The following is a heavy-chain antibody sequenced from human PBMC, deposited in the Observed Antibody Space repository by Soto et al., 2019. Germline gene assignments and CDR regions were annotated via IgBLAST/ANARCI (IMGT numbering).Heavy chain of an antibody. CDR1: GGSISSYY. CDR3: ARKYCTSTRCNDAFDI. V-gene: IGHV4-59*08. CDR2: LYKTGNT. D-gene: IGHD2-2*01. J-gene: IGHJ3*02. Sequence: QVQLQESGPGLVKPSETLSLTCTVSGGSISSYYWSWIRQPPGKGLEWIGYLYKTGNTNYNPSLKSRVPISVDTSENQFSLKLSSVTAADTARYYCARKYCTSTRCNDAFDIWGQGTMVIVSS.